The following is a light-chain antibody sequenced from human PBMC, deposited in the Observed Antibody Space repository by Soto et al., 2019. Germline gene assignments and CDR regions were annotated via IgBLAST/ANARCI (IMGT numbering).Light chain of an antibody. Sequence: SALTQPASVSGSPGQSITISCTGTSSDDGGYNSVSWYQQHPGKAPKLVLYDVTDRPSGVSYRFSGSKSGNTASLTISGLQAADEADYFCSSFTSSMTNVFGSGTKVTVL. V-gene: IGLV2-14*01. CDR1: SSDDGGYNS. J-gene: IGLJ1*01. CDR2: DVT. CDR3: SSFTSSMTNV.